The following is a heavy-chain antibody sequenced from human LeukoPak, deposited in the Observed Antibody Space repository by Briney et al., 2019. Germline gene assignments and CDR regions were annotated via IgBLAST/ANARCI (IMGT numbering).Heavy chain of an antibody. J-gene: IGHJ5*02. D-gene: IGHD6-13*01. V-gene: IGHV3-48*03. Sequence: GGSLRLSCAASGFTFSSYEMNWVRQAPGKGLEWVSYISSSGSTIYYADSVKGRFTISRDNAKNSLHLQMNSLRAEDTAVYYCARDRSSSWGNWFDPWGQGTLVTVSS. CDR1: GFTFSSYE. CDR3: ARDRSSSWGNWFDP. CDR2: ISSSGSTI.